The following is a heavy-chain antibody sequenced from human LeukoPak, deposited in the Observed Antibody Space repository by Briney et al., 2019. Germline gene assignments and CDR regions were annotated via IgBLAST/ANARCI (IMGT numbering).Heavy chain of an antibody. D-gene: IGHD1-26*01. CDR3: ARHRELGL. Sequence: PGGSLRLSCAASGFTFSSYSMNWVRQAPGKGLEWVSIIFTTGGTSYADSVRGRFTISRDNSKNTVYLQMNSLRAEDTAVYYCARHRELGLWGQGTPVTVSS. V-gene: IGHV3-66*04. CDR2: IFTTGGT. CDR1: GFTFSSYS. J-gene: IGHJ4*02.